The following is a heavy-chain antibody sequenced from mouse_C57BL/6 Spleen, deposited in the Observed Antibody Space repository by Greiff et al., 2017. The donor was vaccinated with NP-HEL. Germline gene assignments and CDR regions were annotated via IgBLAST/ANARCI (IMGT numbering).Heavy chain of an antibody. Sequence: QVHVKQSGAELAKPGASVKLSCKASGYTFTSYWMHWVKQRPGQGLEWIGYINPSSGYTKYNQKFKDKATLTADKSSSTAYMQLSSLTYEDSAVYYCARYYYGSSYLLDYWGQGTTLTVSS. J-gene: IGHJ2*01. CDR3: ARYYYGSSYLLDY. CDR1: GYTFTSYW. CDR2: INPSSGYT. D-gene: IGHD1-1*01. V-gene: IGHV1-7*01.